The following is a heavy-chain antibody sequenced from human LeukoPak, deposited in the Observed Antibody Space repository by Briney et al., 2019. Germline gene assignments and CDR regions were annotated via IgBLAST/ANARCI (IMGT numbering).Heavy chain of an antibody. CDR1: GGSFSGYY. V-gene: IGHV4-34*01. D-gene: IGHD4-17*01. CDR2: INHSGST. Sequence: SETLSLTCAVYGGSFSGYYWSWVRQPPGKGLEWIGEINHSGSTNYNPSLKSRVTISVDTSKNQFSLKLSSVTAVDTAVYYCARSYGDYVWFSAFDIWGQGTMVTVSS. J-gene: IGHJ3*02. CDR3: ARSYGDYVWFSAFDI.